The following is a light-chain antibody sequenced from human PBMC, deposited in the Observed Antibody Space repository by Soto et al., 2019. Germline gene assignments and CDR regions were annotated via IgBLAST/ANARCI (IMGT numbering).Light chain of an antibody. CDR2: KAS. J-gene: IGKJ1*01. CDR1: QYIYMW. CDR3: QHFNNYYVA. V-gene: IGKV1-5*03. Sequence: DIQMTQSPSTLSASVGDRVTTTCRASQYIYMWLAWYQQKPGKAPRVVVNKASTLETGVPSRFSGSGLGTEFTLTIDSLQPDDFATYYCQHFNNYYVAFGQGTRVEVK.